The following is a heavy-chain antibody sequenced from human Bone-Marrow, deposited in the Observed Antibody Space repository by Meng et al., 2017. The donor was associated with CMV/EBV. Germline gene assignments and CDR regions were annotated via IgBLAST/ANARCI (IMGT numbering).Heavy chain of an antibody. D-gene: IGHD3-10*01. CDR3: ARVLRNYMDAFDI. Sequence: GGSLRLSCAASGFTFSSYSMNWVRQAPGKGLVWVSRINSDGSSTSYADSVKGRFTISRDNAKNTLYLQMNSLRAEDTAVYYCARVLRNYMDAFDIWGQGTMVNVSS. J-gene: IGHJ3*02. V-gene: IGHV3-74*01. CDR1: GFTFSSYS. CDR2: INSDGSST.